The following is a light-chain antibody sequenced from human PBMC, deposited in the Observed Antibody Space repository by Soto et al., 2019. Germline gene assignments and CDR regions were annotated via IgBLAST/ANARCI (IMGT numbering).Light chain of an antibody. CDR3: QQRET. V-gene: IGKV1-5*03. Sequence: DIQMTQSPSTLSASVGDRVTITCRASQSISSWLAWYQQKPGKAPKLLIYKASSLESGVPSRFSGSGSGTEFTLTISSLQPEDFATYYCQQRETFGPGTKVDIK. CDR2: KAS. CDR1: QSISSW. J-gene: IGKJ3*01.